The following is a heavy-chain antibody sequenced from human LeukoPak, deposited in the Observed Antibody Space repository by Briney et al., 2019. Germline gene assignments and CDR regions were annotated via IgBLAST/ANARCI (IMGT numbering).Heavy chain of an antibody. CDR2: MYYSGTT. V-gene: IGHV4-61*01. J-gene: IGHJ4*02. D-gene: IGHD3-16*01. CDR3: ARGERYDYVWGTHDY. CDR1: GGSISSSSYY. Sequence: SETLSLTCTVSGGSISSSSYYWSWIRQPPGKGLEWIGYMYYSGTTNYNPSLKSRVTISVDTSRNQFSLKLSSVTAADTAVYYCARGERYDYVWGTHDYWGQGTLVTVSS.